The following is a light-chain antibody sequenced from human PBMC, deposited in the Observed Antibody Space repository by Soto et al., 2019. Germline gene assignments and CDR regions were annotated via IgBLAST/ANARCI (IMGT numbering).Light chain of an antibody. CDR2: DAS. J-gene: IGKJ1*01. Sequence: DIQMTQSRSAVSASVGDRVTINCRASQSISSWLAWYQQKPGKAPKLLIYDASSLESGVPSRFSGSGSGTEFTLTISSLQPDDFATYYCQQYNSYPWTFGQGTKVDIK. CDR3: QQYNSYPWT. V-gene: IGKV1-5*01. CDR1: QSISSW.